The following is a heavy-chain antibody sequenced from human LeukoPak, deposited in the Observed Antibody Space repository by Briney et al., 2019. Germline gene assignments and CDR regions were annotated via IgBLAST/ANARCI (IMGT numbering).Heavy chain of an antibody. CDR2: INPNSGGT. CDR1: GYTFTGYY. Sequence: ASVKVSCKASGYTFTGYYMHWVRQAPGQGLEWMGWINPNSGGTNSAQKFQGRVAMARDTSISTAYMELSRLRPDDTAVYYCARAEEDYGDAFDIWGQGTMVTVSS. CDR3: ARAEEDYGDAFDI. J-gene: IGHJ3*02. D-gene: IGHD4-17*01. V-gene: IGHV1-2*02.